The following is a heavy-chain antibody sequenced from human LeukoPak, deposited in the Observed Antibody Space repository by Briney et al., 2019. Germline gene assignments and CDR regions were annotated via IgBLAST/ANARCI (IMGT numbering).Heavy chain of an antibody. D-gene: IGHD2-21*02. J-gene: IGHJ4*02. CDR3: ATGIPYCGGDCYGQFDY. Sequence: GASGKVSGKVSGDTLTELSMHWVRQAPGKGLEWLGGFDPEDGATIYAQKFQGRVTMTEDTSTDTAYMELSSLRSEDTAVYYCATGIPYCGGDCYGQFDYWGQGTLVTVSS. CDR1: GDTLTELS. CDR2: FDPEDGAT. V-gene: IGHV1-24*01.